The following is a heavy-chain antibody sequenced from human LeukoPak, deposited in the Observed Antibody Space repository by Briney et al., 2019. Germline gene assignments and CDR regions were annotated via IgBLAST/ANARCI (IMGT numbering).Heavy chain of an antibody. J-gene: IGHJ3*02. D-gene: IGHD4-17*01. Sequence: GRSLRLSCAASGFTFYDYAMHWVRQAPGKGLEWVSGISWNSGSIGYADSVKGRFTISRDNAKNSLYLQMNSLRAEDTALYYCAKDLLPSTTWDAFDIWGQGTMVTVSS. CDR1: GFTFYDYA. CDR3: AKDLLPSTTWDAFDI. CDR2: ISWNSGSI. V-gene: IGHV3-9*01.